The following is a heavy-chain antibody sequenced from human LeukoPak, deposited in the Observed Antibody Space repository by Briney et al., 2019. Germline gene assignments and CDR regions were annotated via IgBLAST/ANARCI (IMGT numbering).Heavy chain of an antibody. V-gene: IGHV4-39*01. J-gene: IGHJ4*02. CDR2: IYYSGTT. Sequence: PSETLSLTCTVSGGSISSSSSYWVWIRQPSGKGLEWIGSIYYSGTTYYNPSLNSRGTISVDTSKNQFSLQLISVTAADTAVYYCARHDGRAGGTMGALDYWGQGSLVTVSS. CDR3: ARHDGRAGGTMGALDY. CDR1: GGSISSSSSY. D-gene: IGHD4-23*01.